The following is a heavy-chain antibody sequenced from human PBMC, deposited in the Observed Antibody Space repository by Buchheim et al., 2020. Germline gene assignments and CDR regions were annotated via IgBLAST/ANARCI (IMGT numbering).Heavy chain of an antibody. CDR2: IFPIFGTP. D-gene: IGHD5-24*01. J-gene: IGHJ5*02. CDR1: RDTFSSYA. Sequence: QVHLVQSGAEVKKPGSSVRVSCKASRDTFSSYAINWVRRAPGQGLEWMGGIFPIFGTPYYARKFQGRLTINADKSASTAYMELSSLTSDDTAVYYCARADTATSWCGPWGQGTL. CDR3: ARADTATSWCGP. V-gene: IGHV1-69*06.